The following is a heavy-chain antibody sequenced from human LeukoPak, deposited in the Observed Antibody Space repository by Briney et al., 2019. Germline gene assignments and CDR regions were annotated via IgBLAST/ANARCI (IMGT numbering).Heavy chain of an antibody. CDR2: IYYSGST. J-gene: IGHJ4*02. CDR1: GGSISSYF. D-gene: IGHD1-26*01. Sequence: SETLSLTCSVSGGSISSYFWSWVRQPPGKGLEWIGYIYYSGSTYYNPSLESRVTISVDTSKNQFSLKLNSVTAADTAVYYCARHDSGTYYSRFEYWSQGTLVTVSS. CDR3: ARHDSGTYYSRFEY. V-gene: IGHV4-59*08.